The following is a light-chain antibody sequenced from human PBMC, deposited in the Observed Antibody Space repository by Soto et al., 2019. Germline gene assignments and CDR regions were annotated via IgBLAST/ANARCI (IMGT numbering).Light chain of an antibody. CDR3: QQHGSSLWT. Sequence: EIVLTQSPGTLSLSPGERATLSCRASQSVSSSYLAWYQQKPGQAPRLLIYGASSRATGIPDRFSGSGSGTDSTITISRLEPEDFAVYYCQQHGSSLWTFGQGTKVEIK. CDR2: GAS. J-gene: IGKJ1*01. V-gene: IGKV3-20*01. CDR1: QSVSSSY.